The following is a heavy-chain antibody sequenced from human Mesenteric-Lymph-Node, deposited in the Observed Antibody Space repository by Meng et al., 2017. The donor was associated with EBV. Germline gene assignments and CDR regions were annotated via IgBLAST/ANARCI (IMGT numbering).Heavy chain of an antibody. CDR1: GYTFTDYG. D-gene: IGHD3-22*01. CDR3: ARAYNSGYLMGWLDP. CDR2: IRGYNGDT. V-gene: IGHV1-18*01. Sequence: QFQMVQCGAEVRKPGASVKVSCRSSGYTFTDYGITWVRQAPGQGLECMGWIRGYNGDTKYARNFQGRVTMTTDTSTSTAYMELRSLRSDDTAVYYCARAYNSGYLMGWLDPWGQGTLVTVSS. J-gene: IGHJ5*02.